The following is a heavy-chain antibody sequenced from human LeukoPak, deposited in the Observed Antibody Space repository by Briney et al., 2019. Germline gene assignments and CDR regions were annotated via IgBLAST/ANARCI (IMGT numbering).Heavy chain of an antibody. CDR3: ARDNYVWGSSDY. CDR1: GGSFSGYY. V-gene: IGHV4-34*01. J-gene: IGHJ4*02. CDR2: INHSGST. Sequence: SETLSITCAVYGGSFSGYYWSWIRQPPGKGLEWIGEINHSGSTNYNPSLKSRVTISVDTPKNQFSLKLSSVTAADTAVYYCARDNYVWGSSDYWGQGTLVTVSS. D-gene: IGHD3-16*01.